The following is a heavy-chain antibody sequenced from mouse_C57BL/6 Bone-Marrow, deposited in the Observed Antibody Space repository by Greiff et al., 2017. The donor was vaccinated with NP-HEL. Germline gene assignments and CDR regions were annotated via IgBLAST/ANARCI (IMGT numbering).Heavy chain of an antibody. Sequence: VQLLQPGAELVKPGASVSLSCKVSGYSFTSYWMHWVKQRPGQGLEWIGMIHPNSGSTNYNEKFKSKATLTVDKSSSTAYMQLSSLTSEDSAVYYCAAQGGWYFYVWGTGTTVTVSS. V-gene: IGHV1-64*01. J-gene: IGHJ1*03. CDR2: IHPNSGST. CDR3: AAQGGWYFYV. CDR1: GYSFTSYW.